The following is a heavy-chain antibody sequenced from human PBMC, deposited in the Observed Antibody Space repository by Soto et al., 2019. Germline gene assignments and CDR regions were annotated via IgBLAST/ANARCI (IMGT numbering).Heavy chain of an antibody. Sequence: SETLSLTCTVSGGSISSSSYYWGWIRQPPGKGLEWIGSIYYSGRTYYNPSLKSRVTISVDTSKNQFSLKLSSVTAADTAVYYCATRKFGPGNPQNWFDPWGQGTLVTVSS. CDR2: IYYSGRT. CDR3: ATRKFGPGNPQNWFDP. D-gene: IGHD3-16*01. V-gene: IGHV4-39*01. J-gene: IGHJ5*02. CDR1: GGSISSSSYY.